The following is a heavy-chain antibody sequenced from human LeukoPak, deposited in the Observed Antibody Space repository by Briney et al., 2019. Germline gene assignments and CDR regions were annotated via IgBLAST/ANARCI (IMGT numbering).Heavy chain of an antibody. V-gene: IGHV3-23*01. CDR2: IIGSGGST. CDR1: GFTFTMYA. Sequence: GGSLRLSCVASGFTFTMYAMNWVRQAPGKGLEWVSAIIGSGGSTYYADSVKGRFTISRDNSKNTLYLQMNSLRAEDTAVYYCVKQSGYTTAPYYYDSSGYYYDYWGQGTLVTVSS. CDR3: VKQSGYTTAPYYYDSSGYYYDY. D-gene: IGHD3-22*01. J-gene: IGHJ4*02.